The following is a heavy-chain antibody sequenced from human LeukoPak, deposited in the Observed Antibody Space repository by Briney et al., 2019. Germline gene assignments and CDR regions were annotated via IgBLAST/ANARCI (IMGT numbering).Heavy chain of an antibody. Sequence: ASVKVSCKASGDSFSNYGFAWVRQAPGQGLEWMGWISADSGDRYYAQNFQHRVTMTTDTSTTTGYMELRSLRSDDTAVYYCASGSYLRGDMDVWGQGTTVTVSS. D-gene: IGHD1-26*01. J-gene: IGHJ6*02. V-gene: IGHV1-18*01. CDR1: GDSFSNYG. CDR3: ASGSYLRGDMDV. CDR2: ISADSGDR.